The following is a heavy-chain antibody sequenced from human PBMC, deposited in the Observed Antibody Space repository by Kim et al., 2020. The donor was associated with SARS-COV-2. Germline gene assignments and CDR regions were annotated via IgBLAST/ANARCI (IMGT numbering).Heavy chain of an antibody. V-gene: IGHV4-39*01. CDR2: IYYSGST. J-gene: IGHJ4*02. CDR1: GGSISSSSYY. CDR3: ARHWGYSNYLDY. Sequence: SETLSLTCTVPGGSISSSSYYWGWIRQPPGKGLEWIGSIYYSGSTYYNPSLKSRVTISVDTSKNQFSLKLSSVTAADTAVYYCARHWGYSNYLDYWGQGTLVTVSS. D-gene: IGHD4-4*01.